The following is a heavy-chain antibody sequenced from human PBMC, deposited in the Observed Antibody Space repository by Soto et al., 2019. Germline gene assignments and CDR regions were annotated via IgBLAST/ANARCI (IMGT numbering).Heavy chain of an antibody. Sequence: QVQLVESGGGVVQPGRSLRLSCAASGFTFSSYGMHWVRQAPGKGLEWVAVIWYDGSNKYYADSVKGRFTISRDNSKNTLYLHMNSLRAEDTAVYYCARDLAAYCGGDCPPDLWGQGTLVTVSS. CDR3: ARDLAAYCGGDCPPDL. J-gene: IGHJ4*02. CDR2: IWYDGSNK. V-gene: IGHV3-33*01. D-gene: IGHD2-21*02. CDR1: GFTFSSYG.